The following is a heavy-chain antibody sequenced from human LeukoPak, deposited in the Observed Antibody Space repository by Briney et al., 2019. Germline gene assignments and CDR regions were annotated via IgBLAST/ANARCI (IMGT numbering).Heavy chain of an antibody. CDR2: ISNDGSNI. D-gene: IGHD3-22*01. Sequence: QPGTSLRLSCATSGFTFSNYGMHWVRQAPGKGLEWVAVISNDGSNIQYADSAKGRFTISRDNSKNTVYLQMNSLRSEDTAVYFCARRPYSDTSGRLSNVWGQGTTVTVSS. V-gene: IGHV3-30*03. CDR1: GFTFSNYG. CDR3: ARRPYSDTSGRLSNV. J-gene: IGHJ6*02.